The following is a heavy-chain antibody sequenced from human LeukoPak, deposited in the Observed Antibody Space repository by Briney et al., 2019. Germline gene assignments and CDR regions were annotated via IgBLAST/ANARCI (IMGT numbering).Heavy chain of an antibody. V-gene: IGHV4-4*07. CDR2: IYSSGST. Sequence: SETLSLTCTVSAGSISSYYWSWIRQPAGKGLERIGRIYSSGSTNYNPSLKSRVTMSVDTSKNQFSLKLSSETAADTAVYYCARDGYSYGSPFDYWGQGTLVTVSS. D-gene: IGHD5-18*01. J-gene: IGHJ4*02. CDR1: AGSISSYY. CDR3: ARDGYSYGSPFDY.